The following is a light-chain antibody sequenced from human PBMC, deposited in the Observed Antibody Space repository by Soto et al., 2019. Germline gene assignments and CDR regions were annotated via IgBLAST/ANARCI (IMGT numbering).Light chain of an antibody. V-gene: IGKV3-15*01. CDR3: QQYQSWPFP. CDR2: AAS. J-gene: IGKJ2*01. Sequence: ERVMTQSPATLSVSPGEGATLSCRVNQHVSSHIAWYQHKPGQAPRLLIHAASTRAPGVPVRFSGSGSGTEFTLTISSLQSEDFAVYYCQQYQSWPFPFGQGTKLEIK. CDR1: QHVSSH.